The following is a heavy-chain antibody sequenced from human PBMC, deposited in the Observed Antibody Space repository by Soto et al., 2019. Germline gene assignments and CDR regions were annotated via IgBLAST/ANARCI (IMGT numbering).Heavy chain of an antibody. CDR2: ISYDGSTK. Sequence: QVQLVESGGGVVQPGTSLRLSCAASGFNFSDYNMHWVRQAPGKGLQWVAYISYDGSTKSYEDSVKGRFTISRDNSKNILHLQMNSPRAEDTAVSYCARRGDMVRGSIKRYYGMDVWGQGTTVTVSS. J-gene: IGHJ6*02. CDR1: GFNFSDYN. CDR3: ARRGDMVRGSIKRYYGMDV. D-gene: IGHD3-10*01. V-gene: IGHV3-30-3*01.